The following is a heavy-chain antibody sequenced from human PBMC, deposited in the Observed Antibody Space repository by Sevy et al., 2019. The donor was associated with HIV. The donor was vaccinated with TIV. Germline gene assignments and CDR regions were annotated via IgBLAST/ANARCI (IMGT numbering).Heavy chain of an antibody. V-gene: IGHV3-74*01. Sequence: GGALRLSCAVSGFTFSSHWMFWVRQAPGKGLVWVSHINSHGTITNYADSVKGRFAISRDNTKNTIYLQMNSQRAEDTAVYYCARGQLLQFLEWPSYGLDVWGQGTTVTVSS. CDR2: INSHGTIT. J-gene: IGHJ6*02. CDR3: ARGQLLQFLEWPSYGLDV. D-gene: IGHD3-3*01. CDR1: GFTFSSHW.